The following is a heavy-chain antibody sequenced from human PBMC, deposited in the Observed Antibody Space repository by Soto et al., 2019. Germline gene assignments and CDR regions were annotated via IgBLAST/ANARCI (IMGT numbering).Heavy chain of an antibody. CDR1: GYTFTSYG. Sequence: QVQLVQSGAEVKKPGASVKVSCKASGYTFTSYGISWVRQAPGQGLEWMGWISAYNGNTNYAQKLQGRVTMTTDTSTSTAYMELRSLRSDDTAVYYCVREYSSGWYVIDGMDVWGQGTTVTVSS. V-gene: IGHV1-18*04. CDR2: ISAYNGNT. J-gene: IGHJ6*02. CDR3: VREYSSGWYVIDGMDV. D-gene: IGHD6-19*01.